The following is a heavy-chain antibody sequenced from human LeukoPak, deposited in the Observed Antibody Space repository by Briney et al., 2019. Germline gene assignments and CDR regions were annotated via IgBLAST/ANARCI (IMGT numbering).Heavy chain of an antibody. CDR1: GFTFSSYS. CDR2: ISSSSSYI. CDR3: ARVRTTCHSSGCPEG. V-gene: IGHV3-21*01. J-gene: IGHJ4*02. Sequence: GGSLRLSCAASGFTFSSYSMNWVRQAPGKGLEWVSSISSSSSYIYYADSVKGRFTISRDNAKNSLYLQMNSLRAEDTAVYYCARVRTTCHSSGCPEGWGQGTLVTVSS. D-gene: IGHD6-19*01.